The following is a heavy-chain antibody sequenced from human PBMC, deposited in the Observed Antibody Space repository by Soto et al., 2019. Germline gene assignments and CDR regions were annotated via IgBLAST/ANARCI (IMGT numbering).Heavy chain of an antibody. CDR1: GFTFGDYA. Sequence: PGGSLRLSCTASGFTFGDYAMSWFRQAPGKGLEWVGFIRSKAYGGTTEYAASVKGRFTISRDDSKSIAYLQMNSLKTEDTAVYYCTRDYDYVWGSYGYGMDVWGQGTTVTVSS. CDR2: IRSKAYGGTT. D-gene: IGHD3-16*01. CDR3: TRDYDYVWGSYGYGMDV. J-gene: IGHJ6*02. V-gene: IGHV3-49*03.